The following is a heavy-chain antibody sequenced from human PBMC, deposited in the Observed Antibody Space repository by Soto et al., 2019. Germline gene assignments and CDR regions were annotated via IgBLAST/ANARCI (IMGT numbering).Heavy chain of an antibody. V-gene: IGHV3-33*01. Sequence: QVHLVDSGGGVVQPGRSLTLSCTASGFAFSNYGIHWVRQAPGRGLEWVAVIWSDGTKKFYAGSVRGRFAISRDNSKNTIYLQMNSLRAEDTAVYYCARDWWEEPAGKETVSQFDYWGQGTLVTASS. CDR3: ARDWWEEPAGKETVSQFDY. CDR2: IWSDGTKK. D-gene: IGHD6-13*01. J-gene: IGHJ4*02. CDR1: GFAFSNYG.